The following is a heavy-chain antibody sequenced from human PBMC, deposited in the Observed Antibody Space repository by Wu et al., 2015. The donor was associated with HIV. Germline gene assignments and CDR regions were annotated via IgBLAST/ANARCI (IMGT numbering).Heavy chain of an antibody. CDR1: GYSFTGFY. V-gene: IGHV1-2*02. Sequence: QVQLVQSGAEVKKPGASVKVSCKASGYSFTGFYIHWVRLAPGQGLEWMGWINPDSGGTNXAQKFQGRVTMTRDTSISTVYMELSRLRSDDTALYYCARVAIQVSVGSEEYYMDVVGTKGPRSPSP. J-gene: IGHJ6*03. CDR3: ARVAIQVSVGSEEYYMDV. CDR2: INPDSGGT. D-gene: IGHD5-18*01.